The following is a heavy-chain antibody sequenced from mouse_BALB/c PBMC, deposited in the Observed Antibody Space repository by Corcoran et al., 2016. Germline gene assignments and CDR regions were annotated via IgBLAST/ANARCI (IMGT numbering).Heavy chain of an antibody. CDR2: ISYDGSN. D-gene: IGHD1-1*01. V-gene: IGHV3-6*02. Sequence: DVQLQESGPGLVKPSQSLSLTCSVTGYSITSGYYWNWIRQFPGNKLEWMGYISYDGSNNYNPSLKNRISITRDTSKNQFFLKLNSVTTEDTATYYCARIYGKGYFDYWGQGTTLTVSS. CDR3: ARIYGKGYFDY. J-gene: IGHJ2*01. CDR1: GYSITSGYY.